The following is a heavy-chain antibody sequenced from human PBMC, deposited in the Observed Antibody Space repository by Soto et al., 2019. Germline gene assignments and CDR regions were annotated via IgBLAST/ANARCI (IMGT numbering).Heavy chain of an antibody. Sequence: GASVKVSCKASGGTFSSYAISWVRQAPGQGLEWMGGIIPIFGTANYAQKFQGRVTITADESTSTAYMELSSLRSEDTAVYYCARCSVGAVLGPHYYSDYWGQGTLVTVSS. D-gene: IGHD3-3*02. V-gene: IGHV1-69*13. CDR2: IIPIFGTA. CDR3: ARCSVGAVLGPHYYSDY. CDR1: GGTFSSYA. J-gene: IGHJ4*02.